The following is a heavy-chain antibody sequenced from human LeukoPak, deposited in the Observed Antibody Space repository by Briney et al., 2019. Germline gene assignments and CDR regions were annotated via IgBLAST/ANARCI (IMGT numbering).Heavy chain of an antibody. V-gene: IGHV1-2*02. D-gene: IGHD6-19*01. Sequence: GASVKVSCKASGYTFTGYYMHWVRQAPGQGLEWMGWINPNSGAANYALKFQGRVTMTRDTSISTAYMELSRLRSDDTAVYYCARFSSGWSFDYWGQGTLVTVSS. CDR3: ARFSSGWSFDY. CDR1: GYTFTGYY. CDR2: INPNSGAA. J-gene: IGHJ4*02.